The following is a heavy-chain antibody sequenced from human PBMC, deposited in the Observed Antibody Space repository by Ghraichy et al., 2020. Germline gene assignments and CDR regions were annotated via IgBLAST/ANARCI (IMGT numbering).Heavy chain of an antibody. V-gene: IGHV3-23*01. CDR1: GLTFRNYA. Sequence: GGSLRLSCAASGLTFRNYAMSWVRQAPGKGLEWVSSLSGNGGSTYYADSVKGRFTISRDRSKNTLYLQMNFLRAEDTAISYCAKELRGYSGYVGGFFHYWSQGTRVTVSS. CDR2: LSGNGGST. J-gene: IGHJ4*01. D-gene: IGHD5-12*01. CDR3: AKELRGYSGYVGGFFHY.